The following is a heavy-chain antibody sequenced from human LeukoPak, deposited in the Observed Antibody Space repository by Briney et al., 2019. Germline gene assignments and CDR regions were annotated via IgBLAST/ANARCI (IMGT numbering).Heavy chain of an antibody. CDR1: GFTVSSNL. CDR2: LYSAGST. D-gene: IGHD2-21*02. Sequence: GGSLRLSCAASGFTVSSNLMSWVRQAPGGGLEWVSLLYSAGSTYYAGSVKGRFTISRDSSKNTLYLQMNSLRAEDTAVYYCASVAGWGLDYWGQGTLVTVSP. CDR3: ASVAGWGLDY. J-gene: IGHJ4*02. V-gene: IGHV3-66*01.